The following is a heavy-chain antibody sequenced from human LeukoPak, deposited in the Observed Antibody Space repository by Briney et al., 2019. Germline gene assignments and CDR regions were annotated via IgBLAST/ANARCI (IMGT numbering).Heavy chain of an antibody. CDR3: ARNSISIY. CDR1: GFTFSTYS. Sequence: GGSLRLSCAASGFTFSTYSMTWVRQAPGKGLEWVSSISSSSSYIYYADSVKGRFTISRDNAKNSPYVQMNSLRAEDTAVYYCARNSISIYWGQGTLVTVSS. CDR2: ISSSSSYI. V-gene: IGHV3-21*01. J-gene: IGHJ4*02. D-gene: IGHD4-11*01.